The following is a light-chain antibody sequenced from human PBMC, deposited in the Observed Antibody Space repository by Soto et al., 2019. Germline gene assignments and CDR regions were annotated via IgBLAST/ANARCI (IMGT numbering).Light chain of an antibody. CDR2: DVN. J-gene: IGLJ3*02. CDR1: RSDVGGYNY. Sequence: QSALTQPRSVSGSPGQSVTISCTGTRSDVGGYNYVSWYQQHPGKVPKLMIYDVNKRPSGVPDRFSGSKSGNTASLTISGLQAGDEADYYCCSYAGSYTLAFGGGTKLTVL. CDR3: CSYAGSYTLA. V-gene: IGLV2-11*01.